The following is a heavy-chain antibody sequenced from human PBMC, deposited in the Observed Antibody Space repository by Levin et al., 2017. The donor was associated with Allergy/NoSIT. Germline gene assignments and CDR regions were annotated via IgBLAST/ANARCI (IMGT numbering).Heavy chain of an antibody. J-gene: IGHJ5*02. CDR2: ITHSGSP. V-gene: IGHV4-34*01. Sequence: GSLRLSCAIYGGSFRGSYWSWIRQPPGKGLGGIGEITHSGSPNYNPSLRSRVTISIDTSKNQFSLKLRSVTAADTAVYYCANSGRHYCSNTSCDWLPSWFDPWGQGALVTVSS. CDR3: ANSGRHYCSNTSCDWLPSWFDP. D-gene: IGHD2-2*01. CDR1: GGSFRGSY.